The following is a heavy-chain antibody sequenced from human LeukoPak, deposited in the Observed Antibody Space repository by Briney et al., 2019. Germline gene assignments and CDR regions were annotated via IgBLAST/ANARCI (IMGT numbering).Heavy chain of an antibody. J-gene: IGHJ4*02. Sequence: SETLSLTCSVSGFSINNGYYWGWIRQPPGKGLEWIGNIYSTGGTSYNPSLKSRVTISVDTSKKQFSLRVSSVTAADTAVYYCARDGGGTSRPFDYWGQGTPVTVSS. V-gene: IGHV4-38-2*02. CDR3: ARDGGGTSRPFDY. D-gene: IGHD2-2*01. CDR2: IYSTGGT. CDR1: GFSINNGYY.